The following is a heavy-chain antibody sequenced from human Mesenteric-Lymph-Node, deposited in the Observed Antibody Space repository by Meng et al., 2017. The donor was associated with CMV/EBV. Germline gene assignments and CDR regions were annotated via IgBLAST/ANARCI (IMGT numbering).Heavy chain of an antibody. CDR1: GFTFSSYG. CDR2: IWYDGSNK. Sequence: GGSLRLSCAASGFTFSSYGMHWVRQAPGKALEWVAVIWYDGSNKYYADSVKGRFTISRDNSKNTLYLQMNSLRAEDTAVYYCAKDRGWSGPYYYYGMDVWGQGTTVTVSS. CDR3: AKDRGWSGPYYYYGMDV. V-gene: IGHV3-33*06. D-gene: IGHD3-3*01. J-gene: IGHJ6*02.